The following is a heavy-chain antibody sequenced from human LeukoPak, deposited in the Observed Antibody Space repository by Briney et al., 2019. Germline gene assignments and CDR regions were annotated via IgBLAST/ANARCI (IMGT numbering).Heavy chain of an antibody. Sequence: PSETLSLTCTVSGGSVSSGSYYWSWIRQPPGKGLEWIGYIYYSGSTNYNPSLKSRVTISVDTSKNQFSLELSSVTAADTAVYYCARDTTRYGMDVWGQGTTVTVSS. CDR3: ARDTTRYGMDV. D-gene: IGHD1-1*01. V-gene: IGHV4-61*01. J-gene: IGHJ6*02. CDR2: IYYSGST. CDR1: GGSVSSGSYY.